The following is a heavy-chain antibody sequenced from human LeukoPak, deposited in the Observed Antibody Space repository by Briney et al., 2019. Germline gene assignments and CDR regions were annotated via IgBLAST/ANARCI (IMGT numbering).Heavy chain of an antibody. J-gene: IGHJ3*02. CDR2: INHSGST. Sequence: SETLSLTCAVYGGSFSGYYWSWIRQPPGKGLEWIGEINHSGSTNYNPSPKSRVTISVDTSKNQFSLKLSSVTAADTAVYYCARGHRGLIDAFDIWGQGTMVTVSS. D-gene: IGHD6-19*01. CDR3: ARGHRGLIDAFDI. CDR1: GGSFSGYY. V-gene: IGHV4-34*01.